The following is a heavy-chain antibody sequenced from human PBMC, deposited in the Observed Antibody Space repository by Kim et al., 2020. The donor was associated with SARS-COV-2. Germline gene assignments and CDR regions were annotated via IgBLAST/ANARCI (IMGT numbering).Heavy chain of an antibody. V-gene: IGHV3-23*01. CDR1: GFTFSSYA. D-gene: IGHD1-7*01. Sequence: GGSLRLSCAASGFTFSSYAMSWVRQAPGKGLEWVSAISGSGGSTYYADSVKGRFTISRDNSKNTLYLQMNSLRAEDTAVYYCAKDLGNWNYGMDFDYWGRGTLVTVSS. CDR3: AKDLGNWNYGMDFDY. CDR2: ISGSGGST. J-gene: IGHJ4*02.